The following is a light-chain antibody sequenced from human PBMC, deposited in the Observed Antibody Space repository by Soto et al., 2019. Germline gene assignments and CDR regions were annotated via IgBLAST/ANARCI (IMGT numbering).Light chain of an antibody. CDR1: QSVSSY. CDR2: DAS. Sequence: EIVLTQSPATLSLSPGERATLSCRASQSVSSYLAWYQQKPGQAPRLLIYDASNRATGIPARFSGSGSGTDFTLNISSLETEDFAVYYCQQRSNWPSMYTFGQGTKLEIK. V-gene: IGKV3-11*01. CDR3: QQRSNWPSMYT. J-gene: IGKJ2*01.